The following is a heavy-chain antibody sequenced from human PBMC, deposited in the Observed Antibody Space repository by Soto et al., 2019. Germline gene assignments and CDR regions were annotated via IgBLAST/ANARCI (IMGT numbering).Heavy chain of an antibody. CDR2: TSYEGSNK. D-gene: IGHD2-2*01. V-gene: IGHV3-30-3*01. Sequence: LRLSCAASEFNFATYAFHWVRQAPAKGLEWVAVTSYEGSNKYYADSVKGRFTISRDNSKNTLYLQMNSLRAEDTAVYYCARDLGGYCSSTSCYFFDYWGQGTLVTVSS. CDR3: ARDLGGYCSSTSCYFFDY. CDR1: EFNFATYA. J-gene: IGHJ4*02.